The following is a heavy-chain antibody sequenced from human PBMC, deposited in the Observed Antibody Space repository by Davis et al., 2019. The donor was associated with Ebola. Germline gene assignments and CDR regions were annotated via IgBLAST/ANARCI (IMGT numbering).Heavy chain of an antibody. CDR2: IYSGGST. D-gene: IGHD6-13*01. Sequence: GGSLRLSCAASGFTVSSNYMSWVRQAPGKGLEWVSVIYSGGSTYYADSVKGRFTISRHNSKNTLYLQMNSLKTEDTAVYYCARIDIAAAGLEYFQHWGQGTLVTVSS. CDR1: GFTVSSNY. CDR3: ARIDIAAAGLEYFQH. V-gene: IGHV3-53*04. J-gene: IGHJ1*01.